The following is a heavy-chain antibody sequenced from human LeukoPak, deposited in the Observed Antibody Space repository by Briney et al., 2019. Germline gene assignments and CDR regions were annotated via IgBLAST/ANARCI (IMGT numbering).Heavy chain of an antibody. V-gene: IGHV3-30*04. J-gene: IGHJ4*02. CDR1: GFTFSSYA. Sequence: TGGSLRLSCAASGFTFSSYAMHWVRQAPGKGLEWVAVISYDGSNKYYADSVKGRFTISRDNSKNTLYQQMNSLRAEDTAVYYCARDRHSSGWYGGKDYWGQGPRVTVSS. D-gene: IGHD6-19*01. CDR2: ISYDGSNK. CDR3: ARDRHSSGWYGGKDY.